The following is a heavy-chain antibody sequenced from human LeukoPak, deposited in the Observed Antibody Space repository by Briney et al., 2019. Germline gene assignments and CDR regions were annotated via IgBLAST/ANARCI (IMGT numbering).Heavy chain of an antibody. V-gene: IGHV4-59*12. Sequence: SETLSLTCTVPGGSISSYYWSWIRQTPGKGLEWLGYIYYSVTTNYNPSLKSRVTISLDTSKNQFSLKLSSVTAADTAVYFCARDPATSFSYFDPWGQGTLVTVSS. CDR3: ARDPATSFSYFDP. CDR2: IYYSVTT. D-gene: IGHD2-15*01. J-gene: IGHJ5*02. CDR1: GGSISSYY.